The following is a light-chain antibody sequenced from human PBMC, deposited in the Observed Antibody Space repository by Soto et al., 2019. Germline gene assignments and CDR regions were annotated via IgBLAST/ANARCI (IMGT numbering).Light chain of an antibody. CDR2: EVN. Sequence: QSALTQPASVSGSPGQSITLSCTGTSSDIGGYNYVSWYQQHPGEAPKLMIFEVNNRPSGVSHRFSGSKSGNTASLTISGLQAEDEADYYCGSYTSSSTSVFGGGTKLTVL. V-gene: IGLV2-14*01. CDR1: SSDIGGYNY. CDR3: GSYTSSSTSV. J-gene: IGLJ1*01.